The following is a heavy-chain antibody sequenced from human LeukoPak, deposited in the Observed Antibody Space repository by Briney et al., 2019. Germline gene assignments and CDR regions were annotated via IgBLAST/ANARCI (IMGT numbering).Heavy chain of an antibody. V-gene: IGHV4-61*02. CDR3: ARDSLAARADFDC. J-gene: IGHJ4*02. Sequence: SETLSLTCTVSGGFITSGDYYWTWIRQPAGEGLEWIGRMFTNGDTDYNPSLKSRVTISIDTSKNQFSLELSSVTAADTAVYYCARDSLAARADFDCWGPGTLVTVSS. CDR1: GGFITSGDYY. CDR2: MFTNGDT. D-gene: IGHD6-25*01.